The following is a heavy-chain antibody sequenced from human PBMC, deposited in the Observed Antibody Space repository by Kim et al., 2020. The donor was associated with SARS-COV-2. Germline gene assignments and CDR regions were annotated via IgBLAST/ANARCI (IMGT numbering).Heavy chain of an antibody. CDR3: ARHYYGSGSRFYYFDY. V-gene: IGHV3-11*03. Sequence: SVKGRFTISRDNAKNSLYLQMNSLRAEDTAVYYCARHYYGSGSRFYYFDYWGQGTLVTVSS. D-gene: IGHD3-10*01. J-gene: IGHJ4*02.